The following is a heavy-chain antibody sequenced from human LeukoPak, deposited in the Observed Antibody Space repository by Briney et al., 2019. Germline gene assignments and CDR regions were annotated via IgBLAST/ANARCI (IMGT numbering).Heavy chain of an antibody. Sequence: GGSLRLSCAASGFTFSSYAMSWVRQAPGTGLEWVSAISNSGGSTYYADSVKGRFTISRDNSKNTLYLQMNSLRAEDTAVYYCANQPGIAVASRHFDYWGQGTLVTVSS. CDR3: ANQPGIAVASRHFDY. V-gene: IGHV3-23*01. CDR1: GFTFSSYA. D-gene: IGHD6-19*01. J-gene: IGHJ4*02. CDR2: ISNSGGST.